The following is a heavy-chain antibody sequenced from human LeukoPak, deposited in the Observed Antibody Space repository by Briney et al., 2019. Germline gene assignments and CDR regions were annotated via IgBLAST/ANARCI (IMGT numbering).Heavy chain of an antibody. D-gene: IGHD3-22*01. Sequence: GGSLRLSCTASGFTFGEYGMSWVRQAPGKGLEWIGFIRSKGHGGTTEYAASVKGRFTISRDDSKSIAYLQLNSLKTEDTAVYCCTLTMIVVARSHFDYWGQGTLVTVSS. V-gene: IGHV3-49*04. CDR3: TLTMIVVARSHFDY. J-gene: IGHJ4*02. CDR2: IRSKGHGGTT. CDR1: GFTFGEYG.